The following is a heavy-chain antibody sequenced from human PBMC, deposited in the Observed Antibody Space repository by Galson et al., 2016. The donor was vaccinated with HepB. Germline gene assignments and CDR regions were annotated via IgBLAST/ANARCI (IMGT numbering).Heavy chain of an antibody. CDR3: AKDRDSNWYEKYFQH. J-gene: IGHJ1*01. CDR2: ISSGGTT. Sequence: SLRLSCAASEFTFNIYAMSWVRLAPGKGLEWVSAISSGGTTYYAVSVKGRFTISRDSSKNTLSLRMNSLRAEDTAVYYCAKDRDSNWYEKYFQHWGQGTLVTVSS. D-gene: IGHD6-13*01. V-gene: IGHV3-23*01. CDR1: EFTFNIYA.